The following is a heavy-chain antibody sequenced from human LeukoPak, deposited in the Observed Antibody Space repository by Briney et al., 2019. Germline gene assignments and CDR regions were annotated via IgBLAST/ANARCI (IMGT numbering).Heavy chain of an antibody. CDR2: FDPEDGET. Sequence: GASVKVSCKVSGYTLTELSMHWVRQAPGKGLEWMGGFDPEDGETIYAQKFQGRVTMTEDTSTDTAYMELSSLRSEDTAVYYCATRYCSGGSCSNWFDPWGQGTLVTVSS. CDR1: GYTLTELS. CDR3: ATRYCSGGSCSNWFDP. D-gene: IGHD2-15*01. J-gene: IGHJ5*02. V-gene: IGHV1-24*01.